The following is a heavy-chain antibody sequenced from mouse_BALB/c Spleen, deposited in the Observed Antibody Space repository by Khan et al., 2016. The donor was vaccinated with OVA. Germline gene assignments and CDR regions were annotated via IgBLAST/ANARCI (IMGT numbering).Heavy chain of an antibody. CDR2: IWSDGST. CDR1: GFSLTNYG. J-gene: IGHJ4*01. CDR3: ARQPYYHYYIMDY. V-gene: IGHV2-6-1*01. D-gene: IGHD2-10*01. Sequence: VQLVESGPGLVAPSQSLSITCTISGFSLTNYGIHWVRQPPGKGLEWLIVIWSDGSTTYNSDLKSRLSISKDNSKSQVFLKMNSLQTDDTAMYCCARQPYYHYYIMDYWGQGTSVTVSS.